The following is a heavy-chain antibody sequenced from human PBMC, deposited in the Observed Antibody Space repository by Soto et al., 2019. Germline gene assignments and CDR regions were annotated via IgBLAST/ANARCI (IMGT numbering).Heavy chain of an antibody. Sequence: SETLSLTCTVSGGSMRRYYWSWIRQPPGKGLEWIGYIYYSGHTNHNPSLKSRVTISVDTSKNQFSLKLSSVTAADTAVYYCARGIATTEMDVWGQGTTVT. V-gene: IGHV4-59*01. CDR1: GGSMRRYY. J-gene: IGHJ6*02. CDR2: IYYSGHT. D-gene: IGHD6-13*01. CDR3: ARGIATTEMDV.